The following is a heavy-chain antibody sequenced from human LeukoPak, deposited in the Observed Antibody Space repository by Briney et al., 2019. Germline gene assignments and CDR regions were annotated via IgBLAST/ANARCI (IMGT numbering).Heavy chain of an antibody. CDR1: GFTFHTYT. D-gene: IGHD3-9*01. V-gene: IGHV3-21*01. CDR2: ITASSTAI. CDR3: ARTYYDILTGYNPYFDY. J-gene: IGHJ4*02. Sequence: PGGSLRLSCAASGFTFHTYTMNWVRQAPGKGLEWVSPITASSTAIYSADSVKGRFTISRDNAKNFLYLQMNSLRAEDTAVYYCARTYYDILTGYNPYFDYWGQGIVVTVS.